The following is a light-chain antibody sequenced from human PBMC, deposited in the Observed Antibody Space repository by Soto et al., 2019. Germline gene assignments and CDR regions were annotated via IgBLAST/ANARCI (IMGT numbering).Light chain of an antibody. J-gene: IGKJ3*01. CDR3: QQSYSTPRT. V-gene: IGKV1-39*01. CDR2: AAS. Sequence: DIQMTQSPSSLSASVGDRVTITCRASQSISSYLNWYQQKPGKAPKLLIYAASSLQSGVPSRCSGSGSGTDFTLTIISLQPEDFATYYCQQSYSTPRTFGPWTKVDIK. CDR1: QSISSY.